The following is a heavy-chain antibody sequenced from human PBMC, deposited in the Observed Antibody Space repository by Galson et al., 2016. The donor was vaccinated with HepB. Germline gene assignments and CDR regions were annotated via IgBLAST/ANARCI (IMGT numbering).Heavy chain of an antibody. V-gene: IGHV4-59*01. CDR2: VYYSGTN. Sequence: SETLSLTCTVSGGSMSSYFWNWIRHSPGKGLEWIGYVYYSGTNKYNPSLKSRVTISIDTSKNQFSLRLTSVTAADTAMYYCARGDHFNSFIFDYWGHGTLVTVSS. D-gene: IGHD4-23*01. CDR3: ARGDHFNSFIFDY. J-gene: IGHJ4*01. CDR1: GGSMSSYF.